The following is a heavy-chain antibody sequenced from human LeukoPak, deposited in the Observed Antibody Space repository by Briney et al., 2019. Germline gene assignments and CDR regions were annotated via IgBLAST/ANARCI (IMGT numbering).Heavy chain of an antibody. V-gene: IGHV3-30*18. CDR2: ISYDGSTK. Sequence: PGRSLRLSCAASGFTFSRYGMHWVRQAPGKGLDWVAVISYDGSTKYYADSVKGRFTISRDNSKNTLYLQMNSLGTEDTAVYFCAKGLTPGIQLWPQDAFDIRGQGTMVTVSS. D-gene: IGHD5-18*01. J-gene: IGHJ3*02. CDR3: AKGLTPGIQLWPQDAFDI. CDR1: GFTFSRYG.